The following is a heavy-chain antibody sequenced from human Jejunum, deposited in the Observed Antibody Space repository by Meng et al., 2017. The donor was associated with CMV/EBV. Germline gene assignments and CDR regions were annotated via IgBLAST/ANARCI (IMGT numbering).Heavy chain of an antibody. J-gene: IGHJ4*02. D-gene: IGHD6-13*01. V-gene: IGHV1-18*01. CDR1: DYSFTTYG. CDR2: IRPYTGQT. Sequence: SCKASDYSFTTYGVSWVRQAPGQGLEWMGWIRPYTGQTVYAQNLQGRVTVTADTSTGTAYMELRSLASDDTAVYYCARGTQQSDYWGPGTLVTVSS. CDR3: ARGTQQSDY.